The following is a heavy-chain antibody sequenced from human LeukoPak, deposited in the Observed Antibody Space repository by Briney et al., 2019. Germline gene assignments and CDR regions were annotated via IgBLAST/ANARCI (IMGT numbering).Heavy chain of an antibody. CDR2: IHPGDSDT. D-gene: IGHD6-19*01. CDR3: ARLHYPQRLVLLFDS. CDR1: QYTFTSTW. J-gene: IGHJ4*02. V-gene: IGHV5-51*01. Sequence: GESLRISCKDSQYTFTSTWIAWVRQMPGKGLEWMGIIHPGDSDTRYSPSFEGHVTIPADKSTGTAYLQWSSLKASDTAMYFCARLHYPQRLVLLFDSWGQGTLVTVSS.